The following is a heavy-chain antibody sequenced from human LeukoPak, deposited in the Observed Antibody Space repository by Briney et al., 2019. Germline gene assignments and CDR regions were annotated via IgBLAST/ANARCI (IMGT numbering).Heavy chain of an antibody. CDR1: DGSITTYY. CDR2: IYYSGST. CDR3: ARAGAWQIDP. Sequence: SETLSLTCTVSDGSITTYYWSWIRQPPGKGLEWIGYIYYSGSTSYKPSLKSRVTISVDRSRNQFSLKLTSVTAADTAVYYCARAGAWQIDPWGQGTLVTVSS. J-gene: IGHJ5*02. V-gene: IGHV4-59*01. D-gene: IGHD3-10*01.